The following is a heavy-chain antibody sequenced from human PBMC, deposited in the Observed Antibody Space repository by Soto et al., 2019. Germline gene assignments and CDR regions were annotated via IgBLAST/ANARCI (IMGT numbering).Heavy chain of an antibody. CDR3: AGVPYYYDSSGYYAI. V-gene: IGHV1-69*13. D-gene: IGHD3-22*01. CDR1: GGTFSSYA. CDR2: IIPIFGTA. J-gene: IGHJ4*02. Sequence: GASVKVSCKASGGTFSSYAISWVRQAPGQGLEWMGGIIPIFGTANYAQKFQGRVTITADESTSTAYMELSSLRSEDTAVYYCAGVPYYYDSSGYYAIWGQGTLVTVSS.